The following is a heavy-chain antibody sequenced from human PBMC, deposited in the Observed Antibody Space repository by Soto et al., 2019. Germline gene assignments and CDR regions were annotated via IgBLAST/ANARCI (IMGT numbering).Heavy chain of an antibody. CDR2: INHSGST. V-gene: IGHV4-34*01. CDR1: GGSFSGYY. J-gene: IGHJ4*02. D-gene: IGHD5-18*01. Sequence: ASETLSLTCAVYGGSFSGYYWSWIRQPPGKGLEWIGEINHSGSTNYNPSLKSRATISVDTSKNQFSLKLSSVTAADTAVYYCAREIYSYGLKRPYYFEYWGQGTLVTVSS. CDR3: AREIYSYGLKRPYYFEY.